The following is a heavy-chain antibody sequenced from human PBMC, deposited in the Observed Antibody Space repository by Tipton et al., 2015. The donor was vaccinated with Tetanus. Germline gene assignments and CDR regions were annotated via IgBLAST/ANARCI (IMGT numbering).Heavy chain of an antibody. CDR3: ARAIRVCGGSILYGFDV. J-gene: IGHJ3*01. CDR1: GFTFNNHD. D-gene: IGHD2-21*01. CDR2: SGHHGTND. Sequence: SLRLSCAASGFTFNNHDVHWVRQDPGKGIEWVAVSGHHGTNDYYEDSVKGRFTISRDKSEDTLFLQMNRLRAEDTALYYCARAIRVCGGSILYGFDVWGQGIMVAVSS. V-gene: IGHV3-33*01.